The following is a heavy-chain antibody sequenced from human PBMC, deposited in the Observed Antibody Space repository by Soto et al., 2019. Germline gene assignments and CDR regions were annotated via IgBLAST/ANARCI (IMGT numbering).Heavy chain of an antibody. CDR2: LYSGGGT. J-gene: IGHJ4*02. CDR3: AREGNYNSGDY. D-gene: IGHD1-1*01. V-gene: IGHV3-53*02. Sequence: EVQLVETGGGLIQPGGSLRLSCAASGFTVSSNYMSWVRQAPGKGLEWISVLYSGGGTYYADSVKGRFTISRDSSKNTLYLQMNSLRAEDTAVYYCAREGNYNSGDYWGQGTLVTVSS. CDR1: GFTVSSNY.